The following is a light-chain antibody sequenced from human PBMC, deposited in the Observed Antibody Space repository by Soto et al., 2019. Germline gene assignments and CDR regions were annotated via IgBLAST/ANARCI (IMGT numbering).Light chain of an antibody. V-gene: IGKV1-39*01. Sequence: DIQMTQSPSSLSASVGAGVTTTCRASQSISGFLTWYQQLPGKAPKLLIFAASGLQSGVPSRFSGSGSGTDFTLTINSLQPEDFATYYCQQSYSSPITFGQGTRLEIK. CDR1: QSISGF. CDR3: QQSYSSPIT. J-gene: IGKJ5*01. CDR2: AAS.